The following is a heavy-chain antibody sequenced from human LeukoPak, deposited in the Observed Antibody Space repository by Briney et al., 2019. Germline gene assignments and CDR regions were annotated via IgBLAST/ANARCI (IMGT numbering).Heavy chain of an antibody. J-gene: IGHJ4*02. CDR1: GGSFSGHY. CDR2: INHSGST. V-gene: IGHV4-34*01. CDR3: ASRYCSGGSCPLDY. Sequence: SETLSLTCAVYGGSFSGHYWSWIRQPPGKGLEWIGEINHSGSTNYNPSLKSRVTISVDTSKNQFSLKLSSVTAADTAVYYCASRYCSGGSCPLDYWGQGTLVTVSS. D-gene: IGHD2-15*01.